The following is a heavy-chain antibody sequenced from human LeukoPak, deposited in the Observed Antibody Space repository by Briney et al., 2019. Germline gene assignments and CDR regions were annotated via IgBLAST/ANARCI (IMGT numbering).Heavy chain of an antibody. CDR1: GFTFSSFE. CDR2: ISPSGSDM. V-gene: IGHV3-48*03. D-gene: IGHD3-22*01. CDR3: ARESSGGYYFDVFDI. Sequence: GGSLRLSCAASGFTFSSFEMNWVRQAPGKGLEWVSYISPSGSDMGYADSVKGRFSISRDNAMNSLYLQMNSLRAEDTAVYYCARESSGGYYFDVFDIWGQGTMVTVSS. J-gene: IGHJ3*02.